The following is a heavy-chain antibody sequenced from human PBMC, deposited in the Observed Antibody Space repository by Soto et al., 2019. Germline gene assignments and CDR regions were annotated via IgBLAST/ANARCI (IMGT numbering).Heavy chain of an antibody. V-gene: IGHV1-69*12. CDR1: GGTFSSYA. J-gene: IGHJ6*02. Sequence: QVQLVQSGAEVKKPGSSVKVSCKASGGTFSSYAISWVRQAPGQGLEWMGGIIPIFGTANYAQKFQGRVTITADESTSTAYMELSSLRSEDTAVYYCASRRAGSTWYYYYGMDVWGQGTTVTVSS. CDR3: ASRRAGSTWYYYYGMDV. CDR2: IIPIFGTA. D-gene: IGHD3-10*01.